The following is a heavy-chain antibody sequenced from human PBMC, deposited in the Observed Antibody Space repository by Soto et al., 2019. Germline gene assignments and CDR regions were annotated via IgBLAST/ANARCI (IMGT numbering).Heavy chain of an antibody. CDR3: ARDNYYDSSGYYYYFDY. CDR2: ISAYNGNT. J-gene: IGHJ4*02. D-gene: IGHD3-22*01. Sequence: QVQLVQSGAEVKKPGASVKVPCKASGYTFTSYGISWVRQAPGQGLEWMGWISAYNGNTNYAQKLQGRVTMTTDTSTSTAYMELRSLRSDDTAVYYCARDNYYDSSGYYYYFDYWGQGTLVTVSS. CDR1: GYTFTSYG. V-gene: IGHV1-18*04.